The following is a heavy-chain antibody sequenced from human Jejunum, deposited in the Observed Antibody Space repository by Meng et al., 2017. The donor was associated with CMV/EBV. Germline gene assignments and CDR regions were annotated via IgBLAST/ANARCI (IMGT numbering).Heavy chain of an antibody. CDR1: GFTFSSHW. CDR2: IKGDGTES. CDR3: ARQYNEQSALDS. D-gene: IGHD1-14*01. Sequence: CAASGFTFSSHWMHGVRQPPGKGLVWVASIKGDGTESEYVDSVKGRFTISRDNAKNTLYMQLNTLRDEDTAVYYCARQYNEQSALDSWGQGSLVTVSS. J-gene: IGHJ4*02. V-gene: IGHV3-74*01.